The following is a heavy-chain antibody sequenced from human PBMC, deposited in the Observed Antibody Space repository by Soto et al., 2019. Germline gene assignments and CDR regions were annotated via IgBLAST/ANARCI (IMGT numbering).Heavy chain of an antibody. CDR3: ASFEWPRGNPH. CDR2: IIPIFGTA. J-gene: IGHJ4*02. V-gene: IGHV1-69*13. CDR1: GGTFSSYA. D-gene: IGHD3-9*01. Sequence: WASVKVSCKASGGTFSSYAISWVRQAPGQGLEWMGGIIPIFGTANYAQKFQGRVTITADESTSTAYMELSSLRSEDTAVYYCASFEWPRGNPHWGRGTLVTVSS.